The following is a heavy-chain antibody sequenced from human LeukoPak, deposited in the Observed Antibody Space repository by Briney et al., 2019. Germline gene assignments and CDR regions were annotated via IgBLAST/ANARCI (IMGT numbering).Heavy chain of an antibody. CDR1: GYSFINYW. V-gene: IGHV5-51*01. CDR3: TTGRFCSGGSCSSSFDF. D-gene: IGHD2-15*01. CDR2: IYPGNSDI. Sequence: GESLKISCKGFGYSFINYWIGWVRQMPDKGLEWMGTIYPGNSDIRYSPSFQGQVTISVDKSINTAYLQWTSLKASDTAIYYCTTGRFCSGGSCSSSFDFWGQGTLLTVPS. J-gene: IGHJ4*02.